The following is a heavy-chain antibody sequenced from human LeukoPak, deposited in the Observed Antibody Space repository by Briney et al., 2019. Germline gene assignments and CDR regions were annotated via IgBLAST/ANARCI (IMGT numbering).Heavy chain of an antibody. J-gene: IGHJ4*02. Sequence: GGSLRLSCVGSGFIFRDDWMHWVRQAPAEGLVWVSRLYSEGGRTYYADSVKGRFTISRDNAKNTLYLQMNSLTVEDTAVYYCSRGLGQPVDSWGQGTLVTVSS. CDR3: SRGLGQPVDS. V-gene: IGHV3-74*01. CDR1: GFIFRDDW. D-gene: IGHD6-6*01. CDR2: LYSEGGRT.